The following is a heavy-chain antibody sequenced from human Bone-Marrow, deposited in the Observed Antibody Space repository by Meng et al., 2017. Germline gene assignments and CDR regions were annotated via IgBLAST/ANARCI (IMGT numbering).Heavy chain of an antibody. Sequence: GESLKISCAASGFTFSSYAMHWVRQAPGKGLEWVAVISYDGSNKYYADSVKGRFTISRDNSKNTLYLQMNSLRAEDTAVYYCARDRGYYYDSSGYYRDYWGQGTLVTVSS. D-gene: IGHD3-22*01. CDR1: GFTFSSYA. J-gene: IGHJ4*02. CDR2: ISYDGSNK. CDR3: ARDRGYYYDSSGYYRDY. V-gene: IGHV3-30*01.